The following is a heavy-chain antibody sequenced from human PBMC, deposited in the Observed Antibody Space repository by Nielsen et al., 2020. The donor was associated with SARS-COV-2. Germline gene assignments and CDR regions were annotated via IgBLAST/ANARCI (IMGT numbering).Heavy chain of an antibody. CDR1: GFTFSSYW. V-gene: IGHV3-7*01. D-gene: IGHD3-3*01. Sequence: GESLKISCAASGFTFSSYWMSWVRQAPGKGLEWVANINQDGSEKYYVDSVKGRFTISRDNAKNSLYLQMNSLRAEDTAVYYCARERFRRITIFGVVTNYYYGMDVWGQGTTVTVSS. CDR2: INQDGSEK. J-gene: IGHJ6*02. CDR3: ARERFRRITIFGVVTNYYYGMDV.